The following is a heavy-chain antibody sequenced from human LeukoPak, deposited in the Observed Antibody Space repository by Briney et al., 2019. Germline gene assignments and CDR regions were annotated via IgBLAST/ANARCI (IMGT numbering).Heavy chain of an antibody. CDR3: ARLSSGRTGFDY. CDR1: GFTFSSYS. CDR2: ITGSGGST. D-gene: IGHD6-19*01. V-gene: IGHV3-23*01. J-gene: IGHJ4*02. Sequence: PGGSLRLSCAASGFTFSSYSMNWVRQAPGKGLEWVSGITGSGGSTYLADSVLGRFTVSRDNSKNTLYLQMNSLRAGDTAVYYCARLSSGRTGFDYWGQGTLVTVSS.